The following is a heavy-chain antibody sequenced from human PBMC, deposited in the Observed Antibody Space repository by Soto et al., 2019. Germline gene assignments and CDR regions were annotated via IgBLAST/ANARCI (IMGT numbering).Heavy chain of an antibody. CDR1: TDSFNDYY. CDR3: ARDVGIDDAFDI. V-gene: IGHV4-59*13. Sequence: QVRLHESGPGLVKPSETLSLTCTVSTDSFNDYYWCWIRQPPGKGLEWMGSIYHTGSTNYNPALESRVSISVDTSKIPFSLSLSSVTAGDTAVYYCARDVGIDDAFDIWGQGTLVTVSS. D-gene: IGHD2-15*01. CDR2: IYHTGST. J-gene: IGHJ3*02.